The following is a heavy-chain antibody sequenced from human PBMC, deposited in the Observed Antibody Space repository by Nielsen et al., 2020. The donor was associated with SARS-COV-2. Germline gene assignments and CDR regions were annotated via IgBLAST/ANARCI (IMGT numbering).Heavy chain of an antibody. CDR1: GFTFSSYA. J-gene: IGHJ4*02. CDR2: VSPSGGTK. CDR3: AKARLGGYSYGVDY. D-gene: IGHD5-18*01. V-gene: IGHV3-23*01. Sequence: GESLKISCAASGFTFSSYAMSWVRQAPGEGLEWVSGVSPSGGTKFYAGSVKGRFTISRDNSKNTLYLQMNSLRAEDTAVYYCAKARLGGYSYGVDYWGQGTLVTVSS.